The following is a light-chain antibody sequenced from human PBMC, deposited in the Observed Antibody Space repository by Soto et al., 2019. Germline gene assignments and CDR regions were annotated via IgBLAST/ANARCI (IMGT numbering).Light chain of an antibody. CDR1: QSVSANY. V-gene: IGKV3-20*01. CDR3: QQYANSPST. J-gene: IGKJ1*01. Sequence: EIVLTPSPGILLISPGERATLSCRASQSVSANYLAWYQQKPGQAPRLLIYGASSRATGIPDRFSGSGSGTDFILTISRLEPEDFALYYCQQYANSPSTFGQGTKVDIK. CDR2: GAS.